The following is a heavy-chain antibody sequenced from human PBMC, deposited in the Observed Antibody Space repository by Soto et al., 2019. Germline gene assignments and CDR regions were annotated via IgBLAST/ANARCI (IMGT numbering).Heavy chain of an antibody. CDR1: GFSLTSRPMG. V-gene: IGHV2-5*02. J-gene: IGHJ4*02. CDR3: AHRLGGYTWNDGYLDY. Sequence: QITLKESGPTLVTPTQTLTLTCSFSGFSLTSRPMGVGWIRQPPGKALEWLAVIYLDDDKRYNPGLRSRLTIIKDTPKNQVVLIVTNMDPMDTATYYCAHRLGGYTWNDGYLDYWGQGILVTVSS. D-gene: IGHD1-20*01. CDR2: IYLDDDK.